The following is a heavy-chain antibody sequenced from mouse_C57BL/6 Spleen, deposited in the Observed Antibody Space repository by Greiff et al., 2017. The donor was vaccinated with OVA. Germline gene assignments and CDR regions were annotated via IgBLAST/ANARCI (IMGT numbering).Heavy chain of an antibody. CDR3: TPYYYGSPRYYAMDY. Sequence: VQLQQSGAELVRPGASVKLSCTASGFNIKDDYMHWVKQRPEQGLEWIGWIDPENGDTEYASKFQGKATITADTSSNTAYLQLSSLTSEDTAVYYCTPYYYGSPRYYAMDYWGRGTSVTVSS. CDR2: IDPENGDT. V-gene: IGHV14-4*01. D-gene: IGHD1-1*01. CDR1: GFNIKDDY. J-gene: IGHJ4*01.